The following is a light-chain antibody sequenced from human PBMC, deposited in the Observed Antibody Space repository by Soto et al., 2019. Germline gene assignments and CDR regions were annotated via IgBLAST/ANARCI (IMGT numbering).Light chain of an antibody. J-gene: IGKJ5*01. Sequence: EIVLTQSPATLSLSPGESATLSCRASRSVNNYLAWYQQKPGQAPRLLIYDASSRPTDIPARFSGSGSGTDFTLTISSLEPEDFALYYRQQRSNWPITFGQGTRLEIK. CDR2: DAS. V-gene: IGKV3-11*01. CDR1: RSVNNY. CDR3: QQRSNWPIT.